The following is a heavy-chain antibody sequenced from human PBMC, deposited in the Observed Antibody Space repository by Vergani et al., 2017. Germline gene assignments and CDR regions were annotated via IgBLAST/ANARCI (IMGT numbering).Heavy chain of an antibody. J-gene: IGHJ3*02. V-gene: IGHV1-18*01. CDR1: GYTFTSYG. Sequence: QVQLVQSGAEVKKPGASVKVSCKASGYTFTSYGISWVRQAPGQGLEWMGWINAYNGNTNYAQKLQGRVTMTTDKSTSTAYMELRSLRSDDTAVYYCAREMGAGYSSGWYFVSADAFDIWGQGTMVTVSS. D-gene: IGHD6-19*01. CDR2: INAYNGNT. CDR3: AREMGAGYSSGWYFVSADAFDI.